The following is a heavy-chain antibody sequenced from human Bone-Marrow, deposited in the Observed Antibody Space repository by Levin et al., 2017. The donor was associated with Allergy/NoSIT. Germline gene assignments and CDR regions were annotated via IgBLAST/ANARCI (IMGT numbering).Heavy chain of an antibody. CDR2: IKQDGSEK. CDR3: ASGYSYSGY. D-gene: IGHD5-18*01. CDR1: GFTFSSYW. Sequence: GTLKISCAASGFTFSSYWMSWVRQAPGKGLEWVANIKQDGSEKYYVDSVKGRFTISRDNAKNSLYLQMNSLRAEDTAVYYCASGYSYSGYWGQGTLVTVSS. V-gene: IGHV3-7*01. J-gene: IGHJ4*02.